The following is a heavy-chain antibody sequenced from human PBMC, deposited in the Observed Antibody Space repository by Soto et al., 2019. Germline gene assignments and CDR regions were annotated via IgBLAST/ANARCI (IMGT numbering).Heavy chain of an antibody. CDR2: ISAYNGNT. V-gene: IGHV1-18*01. D-gene: IGHD2-2*02. CDR1: GYTFTIYG. Sequence: ASVNVSCPASGYTFTIYGISWVRQAPGQGLEWMGWISAYNGNTNYAQKLQGRVTMTTDTSTSTAYMELRSLRSDDTAVYYCARILGYCSSISCNRNYYYFGMDGWGQVTTVTVSS. CDR3: ARILGYCSSISCNRNYYYFGMDG. J-gene: IGHJ6*02.